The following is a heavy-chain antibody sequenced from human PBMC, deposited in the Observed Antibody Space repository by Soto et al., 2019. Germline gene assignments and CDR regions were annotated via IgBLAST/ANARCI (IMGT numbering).Heavy chain of an antibody. D-gene: IGHD6-19*01. CDR2: MNPNSGNT. Sequence: QVQLVQSGAEVKKPGASVKVSCKASGFTFTTYDIDWVRQATGQGLEWMGWMNPNSGNTGYAQKFQGRITMTRDTSRRTAYMELGSLGDEDAAVCYCARADNKGWADGYYAMDVGGQGTTVPVSS. CDR1: GFTFTTYD. V-gene: IGHV1-8*01. J-gene: IGHJ6*02. CDR3: ARADNKGWADGYYAMDV.